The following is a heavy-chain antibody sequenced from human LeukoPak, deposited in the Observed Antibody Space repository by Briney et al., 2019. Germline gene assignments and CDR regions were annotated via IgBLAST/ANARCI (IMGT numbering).Heavy chain of an antibody. J-gene: IGHJ3*02. D-gene: IGHD3-22*01. Sequence: PSETLSLTCTVSGGSMSSYYWSWIRQPPGKGLEWIGYTYYSGNTNCNPSLKSRVTISVDTSKNQFSLILSSVTAADTAVYCCARGPYDSSGHRSGFDIWGQGTMVTVSS. CDR3: ARGPYDSSGHRSGFDI. CDR2: TYYSGNT. V-gene: IGHV4-59*01. CDR1: GGSMSSYY.